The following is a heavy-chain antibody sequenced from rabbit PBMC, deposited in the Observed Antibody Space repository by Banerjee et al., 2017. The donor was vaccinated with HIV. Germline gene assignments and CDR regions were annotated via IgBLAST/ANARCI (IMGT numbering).Heavy chain of an antibody. Sequence: QEQLVESGGGLVTLGGSLKLTCKASGIDFSSSFWISWVRQTPGKGLEWIGCINTGSGSTYYASWAKGRFTISKTSSTTVTLQMTSLTAADTATYFCARELVVVLMGLGYYGMDLWGQGTLVTVS. CDR2: INTGSGST. CDR1: GIDFSSSFW. V-gene: IGHV1S45*01. CDR3: ARELVVVLMGLGYYGMDL. J-gene: IGHJ6*01. D-gene: IGHD3-1*01.